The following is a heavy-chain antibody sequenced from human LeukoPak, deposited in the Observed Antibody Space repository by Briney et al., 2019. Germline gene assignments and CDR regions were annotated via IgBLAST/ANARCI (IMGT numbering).Heavy chain of an antibody. Sequence: SETLSLTCTVSAGSMSDYYWSWIRQPPGKGLEWIGYIYYSGGTNYNPSLKSRLTISVDTSKNQFSLKLSSVTAADTAVYYCARHQYSTPEFVYWGQGTLVTVSS. CDR1: AGSMSDYY. CDR2: IYYSGGT. V-gene: IGHV4-59*08. D-gene: IGHD2-8*01. CDR3: ARHQYSTPEFVY. J-gene: IGHJ4*02.